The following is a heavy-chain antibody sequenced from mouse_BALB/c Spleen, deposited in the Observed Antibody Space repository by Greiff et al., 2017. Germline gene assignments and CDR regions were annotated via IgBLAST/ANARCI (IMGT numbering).Heavy chain of an antibody. CDR2: ISSGGGST. Sequence: EVKLMESGGGLVKPGGSLKLSCAASGFAFSSYDMSWVRQTPEKRLEWVAYISSGGGSTYYPDTVKGRFTISRDNAKNTLYLQMSSLKSEDTAMYYCARHGSGSTMITTREFAYWGQGTLVTVSA. D-gene: IGHD2-4*01. V-gene: IGHV5-12-1*01. CDR3: ARHGSGSTMITTREFAY. CDR1: GFAFSSYD. J-gene: IGHJ3*01.